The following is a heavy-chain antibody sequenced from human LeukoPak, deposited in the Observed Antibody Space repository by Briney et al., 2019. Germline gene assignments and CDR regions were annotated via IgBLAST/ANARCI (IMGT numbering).Heavy chain of an antibody. J-gene: IGHJ4*02. V-gene: IGHV3-30*18. CDR3: AKDRAVAYYDSSGPLGY. CDR1: GFTFSDHY. Sequence: GGSLRLSCAASGFTFSDHYMSWLRQAPGKGLEWVAVISYDGSNKYYADSVKGRFTISRDNSKNTLYLQMNSLRAEDTAVYYCAKDRAVAYYDSSGPLGYWGQGTLVTVSS. D-gene: IGHD3-22*01. CDR2: ISYDGSNK.